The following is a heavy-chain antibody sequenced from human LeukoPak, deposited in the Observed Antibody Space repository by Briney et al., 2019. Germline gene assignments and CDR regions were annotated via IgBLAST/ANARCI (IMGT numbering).Heavy chain of an antibody. Sequence: PEASVKVSCKASGYTFTSYGISWVRQAPGQGLEWMGIINPSGGSTSYAQKFQGRVTMTRDTSTSTVYMELSSLRSEDTAVYYCARGEERLGASSGWYPPSPSFDYWGQGTLVTVSS. CDR3: ARGEERLGASSGWYPPSPSFDY. V-gene: IGHV1-46*01. CDR1: GYTFTSYG. J-gene: IGHJ4*02. CDR2: INPSGGST. D-gene: IGHD6-19*01.